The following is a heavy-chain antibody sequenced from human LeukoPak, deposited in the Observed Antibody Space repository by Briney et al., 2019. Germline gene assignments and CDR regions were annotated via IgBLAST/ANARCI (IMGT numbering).Heavy chain of an antibody. CDR3: ARVDRPHYDSDGWGYLEH. CDR2: IAYDGKNT. Sequence: GRSLRLSCAASGFIFNTYAMSWVRQAPGKGLEWVAVIAYDGKNTTYADSVKGRFTISRDNSKNTLYLQMKSLRVEDTAVYHCARVDRPHYDSDGWGYLEHWGQGTLVTVSA. J-gene: IGHJ4*02. V-gene: IGHV3-30*04. D-gene: IGHD5-12*01. CDR1: GFIFNTYA.